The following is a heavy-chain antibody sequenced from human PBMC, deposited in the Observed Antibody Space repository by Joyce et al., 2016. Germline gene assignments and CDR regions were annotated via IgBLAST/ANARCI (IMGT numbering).Heavy chain of an antibody. CDR2: LDREHDER. J-gene: IGHJ6*02. D-gene: IGHD2-21*01. Sequence: QVQLVQSGAEVKKPGASVKVSCKVSGYTVTELSIHWGRQAPGKGLEWVGGLDREHDERVSAQGLQGRVTMTEDTSTDTAYMELSSLRPEDTAVYYCATPRMSTNRILDVWGQGTTVTVSS. V-gene: IGHV1-24*01. CDR3: ATPRMSTNRILDV. CDR1: GYTVTELS.